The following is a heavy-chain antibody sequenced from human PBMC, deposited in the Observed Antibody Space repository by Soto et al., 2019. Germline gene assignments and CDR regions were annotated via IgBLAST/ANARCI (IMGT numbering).Heavy chain of an antibody. V-gene: IGHV1-24*01. D-gene: IGHD3-3*01. J-gene: IGHJ4*02. CDR2: FDPEDGET. CDR1: GYTLTELS. Sequence: ASVKVSCKVSGYTLTELSMHWVRQAPGKGLEWMGGFDPEDGETIYAQKFQGRVTMTEDTSTDTAYMELSSLRSEDTAVYYCATDKGFWSVAGYWGQGTLVTVSS. CDR3: ATDKGFWSVAGY.